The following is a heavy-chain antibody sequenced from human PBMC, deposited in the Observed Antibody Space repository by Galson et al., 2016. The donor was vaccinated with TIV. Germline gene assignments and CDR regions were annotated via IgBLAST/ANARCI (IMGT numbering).Heavy chain of an antibody. V-gene: IGHV1-69-2*01. CDR2: IDPKDGET. J-gene: IGHJ5*02. CDR1: GYTFTDYY. D-gene: IGHD3-10*01. CDR3: ATLAIRA. Sequence: VKVSCKVSGYTFTDYYLHWVQQAPGKGPEWMGLIDPKDGETIYTEKFQDRVTITADMSTDTAYMELSSLTSDDTAVYYCATLAIRAWGQGTLVTVSS.